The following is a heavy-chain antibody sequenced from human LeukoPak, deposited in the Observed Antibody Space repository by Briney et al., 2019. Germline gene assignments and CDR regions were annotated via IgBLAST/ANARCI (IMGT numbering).Heavy chain of an antibody. CDR2: ISSSANTI. CDR3: AKDRGMDV. CDR1: GFTFSSYE. V-gene: IGHV3-48*03. J-gene: IGHJ6*02. Sequence: PGGSLRLSCAASGFTFSSYEMNWVRQAPGKGPEWVSFISSSANTIYYADSVKGRFTISRDNSKNTLYLQMNSLRAEDTAVHYCAKDRGMDVWGQGTTVTVSS.